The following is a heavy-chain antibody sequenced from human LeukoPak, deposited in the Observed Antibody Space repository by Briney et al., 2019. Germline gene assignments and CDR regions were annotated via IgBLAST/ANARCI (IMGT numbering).Heavy chain of an antibody. CDR1: GDRVPTHNVA. D-gene: IGHD3-16*01. CDR3: AREDLGAAYFDF. J-gene: IGHJ4*02. V-gene: IGHV6-1*01. CDR2: TYYRSKWYN. Sequence: SQTLSLTCPISGDRVPTHNVAWNWIRQSPSRGLDWLGRTYYRSKWYNDYAVSVKSRIIINPDTSKNQFSLQLNSVTPDDTAVYYCAREDLGAAYFDFWGQGILVTVSS.